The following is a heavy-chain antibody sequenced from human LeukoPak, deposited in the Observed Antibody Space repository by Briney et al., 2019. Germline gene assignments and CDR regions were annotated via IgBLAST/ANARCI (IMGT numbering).Heavy chain of an antibody. Sequence: ASVKVSCKASGYTFTSYGISWVRQAPGQGLEWMGWISAYNGNTNYAQKLQGRVTMTRNTSISTAYMELSSLRSEDTAVYYCARGLGANYDILTGYQYYMDVWGKGTTVTISS. D-gene: IGHD3-9*01. CDR3: ARGLGANYDILTGYQYYMDV. J-gene: IGHJ6*03. CDR1: GYTFTSYG. V-gene: IGHV1-18*01. CDR2: ISAYNGNT.